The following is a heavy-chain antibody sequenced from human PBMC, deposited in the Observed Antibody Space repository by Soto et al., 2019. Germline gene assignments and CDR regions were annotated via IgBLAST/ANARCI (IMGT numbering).Heavy chain of an antibody. J-gene: IGHJ6*02. V-gene: IGHV5-51*01. CDR1: GNSFNNW. CDR2: IYPGDSDT. Sequence: PGESLKISCKGLGNSFNNWIGWVRQMPGKGLEWVGIIYPGDSDTRYSPSFQGQVTISADKSISTAYLQWSSLKASDTAMYYCARHGGDYVWGSYRSSRYYYYGMDVWGQGTTVTVSS. D-gene: IGHD3-16*02. CDR3: ARHGGDYVWGSYRSSRYYYYGMDV.